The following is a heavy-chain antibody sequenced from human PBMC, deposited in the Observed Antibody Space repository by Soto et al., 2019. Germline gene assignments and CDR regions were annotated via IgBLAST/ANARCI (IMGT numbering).Heavy chain of an antibody. CDR2: IWYDGSNI. CDR3: GRDGRAMKGVEYDSWSGSFYSYGMDV. J-gene: IGHJ6*02. Sequence: QVQLLESGGGVVQPGTSLRLTCSASGFTFSHYGMHWVRQAPGQGLEWLAVIWYDGSNIRYVDAVEGRFTISRDNSKNALYLQKSSLRGEDTGVYYCGRDGRAMKGVEYDSWSGSFYSYGMDVWGQGTTVIVSS. CDR1: GFTFSHYG. V-gene: IGHV3-33*01. D-gene: IGHD3-3*01.